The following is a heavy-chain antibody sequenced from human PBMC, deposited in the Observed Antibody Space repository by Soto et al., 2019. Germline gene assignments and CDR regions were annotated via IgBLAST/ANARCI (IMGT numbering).Heavy chain of an antibody. J-gene: IGHJ6*02. CDR2: ISAYNGNT. Sequence: QVQLVQSGAEVKKPGASVKVSCKASGYTFTSYGISWVRQAPGQGLEWMRWISAYNGNTNYAQKLQGRVTITTDTSTSTAYMELRSLRSDDTAVYYCAGDRGVSGYDLYYYYGMDVWGQGTTVTVSS. D-gene: IGHD5-12*01. V-gene: IGHV1-18*01. CDR3: AGDRGVSGYDLYYYYGMDV. CDR1: GYTFTSYG.